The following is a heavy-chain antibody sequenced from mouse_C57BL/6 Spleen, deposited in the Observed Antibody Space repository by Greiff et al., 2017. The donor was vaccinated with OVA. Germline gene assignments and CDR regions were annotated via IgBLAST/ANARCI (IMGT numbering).Heavy chain of an antibody. CDR2: IRNKANGYTT. V-gene: IGHV7-3*01. D-gene: IGHD2-2*01. CDR3: ARGGYGYDNAMDY. J-gene: IGHJ4*01. Sequence: EVQLVESGGGLVQPGGSLSLSCAASGFTFTDYYMSWVRQPPGKALEWLGFIRNKANGYTTEYSATVKGRFTISRYNSQGILYLQMNALRAEDSATYYCARGGYGYDNAMDYWGQGTSVTVSS. CDR1: GFTFTDYY.